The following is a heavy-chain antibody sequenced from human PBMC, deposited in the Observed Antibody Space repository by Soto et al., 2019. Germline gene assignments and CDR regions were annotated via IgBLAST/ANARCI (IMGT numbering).Heavy chain of an antibody. J-gene: IGHJ4*02. V-gene: IGHV3-74*01. CDR1: RLTFSNEW. Sequence: PGGSLRLCCAASRLTFSNEWMHGVRQAAGKGLVWVSRINMDGSSTNYADSVKGRFTISRDNAKNTLYLQMNSLRVDDTAVYYCARGPRGLSHNAYWGQGALVPVSS. CDR3: ARGPRGLSHNAY. CDR2: INMDGSST. D-gene: IGHD3-22*01.